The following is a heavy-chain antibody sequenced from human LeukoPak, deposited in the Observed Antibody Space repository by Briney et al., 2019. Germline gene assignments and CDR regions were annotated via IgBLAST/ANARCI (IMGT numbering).Heavy chain of an antibody. CDR2: IWYDGSNK. CDR3: ARDPHGDYVLDY. V-gene: IGHV3-33*01. CDR1: GFTFSSYG. J-gene: IGHJ4*02. D-gene: IGHD4-17*01. Sequence: PGGSLRLSCAASGFTFSSYGMHWVRQAPGKGLEWVAVIWYDGSNKYYADSVKGRFTISRDNSKNTLYLQMNSLRAEDTAAYYCARDPHGDYVLDYWGQGTLVTVSS.